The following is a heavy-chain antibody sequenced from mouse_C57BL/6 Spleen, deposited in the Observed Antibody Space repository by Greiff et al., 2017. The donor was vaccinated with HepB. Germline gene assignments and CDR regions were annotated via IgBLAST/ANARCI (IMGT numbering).Heavy chain of an antibody. CDR3: ARFTTVADWYFDV. J-gene: IGHJ1*03. V-gene: IGHV1-69*01. CDR1: GYTFTSYW. CDR2: IDPSDSYT. Sequence: QVQLQQPGAELVMPGASVKLSCKASGYTFTSYWMHWVKQRPGQGLGWIGEIDPSDSYTNYNQKFKGKSTLTVDKSSSTAYMQLSSLTSEDSAVYYCARFTTVADWYFDVWGTGTTVTVSS. D-gene: IGHD1-1*01.